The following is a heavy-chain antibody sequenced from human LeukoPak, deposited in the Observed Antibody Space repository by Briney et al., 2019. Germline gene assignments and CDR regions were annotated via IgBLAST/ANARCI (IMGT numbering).Heavy chain of an antibody. Sequence: PSETLSLTCAVYGGSFSGYYWSWIRQPPGKGLEWIGEINHSGSTNYNPSLKSRVTISVDTSKNQFSLKLSSVTAADTAVYYCARHRYCSGGSCYSPYFDYWGQGTLVTVSS. J-gene: IGHJ4*02. CDR2: INHSGST. V-gene: IGHV4-34*01. CDR3: ARHRYCSGGSCYSPYFDY. CDR1: GGSFSGYY. D-gene: IGHD2-15*01.